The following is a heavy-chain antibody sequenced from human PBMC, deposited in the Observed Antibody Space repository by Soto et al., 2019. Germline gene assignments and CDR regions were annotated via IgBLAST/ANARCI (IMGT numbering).Heavy chain of an antibody. V-gene: IGHV4-4*02. J-gene: IGHJ4*02. Sequence: PSETLSLTCAVSGGSFTSNNWWTWVRQPPGQGLEWIGEIYRTGSTNCNPSLKSRVTISLDKSENQFSLKVTSLTAADTAVYYCASWDPGTSVDYWGQGTLVTVSS. CDR2: IYRTGST. CDR3: ASWDPGTSVDY. D-gene: IGHD1-7*01. CDR1: GGSFTSNNW.